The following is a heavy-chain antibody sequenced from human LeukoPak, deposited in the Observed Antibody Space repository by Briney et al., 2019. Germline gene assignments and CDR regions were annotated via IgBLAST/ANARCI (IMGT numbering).Heavy chain of an antibody. CDR2: ISNDGSNK. Sequence: GGSLRLSCAASGFTFSSYAMYWVRQTPGKGLEWVTVISNDGSNKYYADSVKGRFTVSGDNSRNTLFLEMNSLRTEDTSVYYCARSGCSSTSCSPEYWGQGTLVSVSS. D-gene: IGHD2-2*01. CDR1: GFTFSSYA. V-gene: IGHV3-30-3*01. CDR3: ARSGCSSTSCSPEY. J-gene: IGHJ4*02.